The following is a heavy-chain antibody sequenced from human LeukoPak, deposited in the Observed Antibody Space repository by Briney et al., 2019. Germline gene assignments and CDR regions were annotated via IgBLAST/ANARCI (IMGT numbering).Heavy chain of an antibody. D-gene: IGHD6-13*01. Sequence: GGSLRLSCAASGFTFSRDSMNWVRQAPGKGLEWVSVISGSGGSTYYADSVKGRFTISKDNSKNTLYLQMNSLRAEDTAVYYCATDSSSWYFDYWGQGTLVTVSS. CDR3: ATDSSSWYFDY. CDR1: GFTFSRDS. J-gene: IGHJ4*02. CDR2: ISGSGGST. V-gene: IGHV3-23*01.